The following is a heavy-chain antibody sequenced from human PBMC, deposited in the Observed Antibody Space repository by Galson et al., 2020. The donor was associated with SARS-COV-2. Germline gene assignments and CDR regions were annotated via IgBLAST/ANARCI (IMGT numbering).Heavy chain of an antibody. J-gene: IGHJ4*02. Sequence: SVKVSRNPSSTTPTSNAIHRDPPTPGHRLDKMGWLNASNGNTKYSQKFQGRVTITRDTSTSTAYMELSSLRSEDTAVYYCARDSVGPGFDYWGEGGVVTVSS. V-gene: IGHV1-3*01. CDR1: STTPTSNA. CDR2: LNASNGNT. CDR3: ARDSVGPGFDY. D-gene: IGHD1-26*01.